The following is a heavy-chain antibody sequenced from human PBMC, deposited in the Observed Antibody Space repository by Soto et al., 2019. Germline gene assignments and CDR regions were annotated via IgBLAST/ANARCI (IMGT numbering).Heavy chain of an antibody. CDR3: ARERPTEDFYY. Sequence: EVQLVESGGGLVKPGGSLRLSCAASGFTFSSFSMNWVRQAPGKGLEWVSSISGSSAHIYHADSVKGRFTISRDNAKNSLYLQMNSLRAEDTAVYYCARERPTEDFYYWGQGTLVTVSS. CDR2: ISGSSAHI. CDR1: GFTFSSFS. D-gene: IGHD1-1*01. J-gene: IGHJ4*02. V-gene: IGHV3-21*01.